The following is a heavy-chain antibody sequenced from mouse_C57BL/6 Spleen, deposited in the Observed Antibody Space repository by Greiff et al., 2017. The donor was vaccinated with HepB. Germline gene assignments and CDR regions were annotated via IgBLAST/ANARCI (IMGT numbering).Heavy chain of an antibody. CDR3: AHYGSSPYYAMDY. CDR1: GYTFTSYW. V-gene: IGHV1-55*01. Sequence: VQLQQPGAELVKPGASVKMSCKASGYTFTSYWITWVKQRPGQGLEWIGDIYPGSGSTNYNEKFKSKATLTVDTSSSTAYMQRSSLTSEDSAVYYCAHYGSSPYYAMDYWGQGTSVTVSS. CDR2: IYPGSGST. D-gene: IGHD1-1*01. J-gene: IGHJ4*01.